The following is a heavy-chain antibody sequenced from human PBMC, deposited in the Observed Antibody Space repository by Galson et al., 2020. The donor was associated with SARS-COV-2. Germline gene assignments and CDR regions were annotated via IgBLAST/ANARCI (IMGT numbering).Heavy chain of an antibody. CDR3: AREVTDDYDRSGYFDY. V-gene: IGHV3-30-3*01. CDR1: GFTFSTYA. CDR2: TSYDGTKK. Sequence: GESLKISCAASGFTFSTYAMHWVRQAPGKGLEWVASTSYDGTKKYYADSVKGRLTISRDNSKNTLYLQMDSLRGEDTTIYYCAREVTDDYDRSGYFDYWGQGAVVTVSS. J-gene: IGHJ4*02. D-gene: IGHD3-22*01.